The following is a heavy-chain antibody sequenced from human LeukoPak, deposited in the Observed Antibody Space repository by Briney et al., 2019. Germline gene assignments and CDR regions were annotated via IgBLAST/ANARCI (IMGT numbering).Heavy chain of an antibody. CDR1: GGSISSYY. V-gene: IGHV4-59*08. J-gene: IGHJ4*02. D-gene: IGHD4-17*01. CDR3: ARASYDYGDYANDY. CDR2: IYYSGST. Sequence: SETLSLTCTVSGGSISSYYWSWIRQPPGKGLEWIGYIYYSGSTNYNPSLKSRVTISVDTSKNQFSLKLSSVTAADTAVYYCARASYDYGDYANDYWGQGTLVTVSS.